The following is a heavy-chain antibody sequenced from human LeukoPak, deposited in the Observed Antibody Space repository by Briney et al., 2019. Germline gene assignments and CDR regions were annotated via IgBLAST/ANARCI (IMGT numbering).Heavy chain of an antibody. CDR1: GFTSSSYA. D-gene: IGHD3-10*01. V-gene: IGHV3-23*01. Sequence: GGSLRLSCAASGFTSSSYAMTWVRQAPGKGLEWVSSISSSGGSTYYADSVRGRFTISRDNSKNTLYLQMNSLRAEDTAIYYCAKDLVTGSLDYWGQGTLVTVSS. CDR3: AKDLVTGSLDY. CDR2: ISSSGGST. J-gene: IGHJ4*02.